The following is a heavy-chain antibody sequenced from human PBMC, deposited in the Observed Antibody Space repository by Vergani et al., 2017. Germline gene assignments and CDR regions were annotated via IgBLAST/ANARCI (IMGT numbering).Heavy chain of an antibody. V-gene: IGHV3-30-3*01. J-gene: IGHJ4*02. CDR1: GFTFSSYA. Sequence: QVRLVESGGGVVQPGRSLRLSCAASGFTFSSYAMHWVRQAPGKGLEWVAVISYDGSNKYYADSVKGRFTISRDNSKNTLYLQMNSLRAEDTAVYYCARDYDILTGPRGYFDYWGQGTLVTVSS. D-gene: IGHD3-9*01. CDR2: ISYDGSNK. CDR3: ARDYDILTGPRGYFDY.